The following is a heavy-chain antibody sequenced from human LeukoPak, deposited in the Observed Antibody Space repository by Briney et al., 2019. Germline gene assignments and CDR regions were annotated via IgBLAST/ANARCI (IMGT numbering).Heavy chain of an antibody. Sequence: ASVKVSCKASGYTFTSYGISWVRQAPGQGLEWMGWISAYNGNTNYAQKPQGRVTMTTDTSTSTAYMELRSLRSDDTAVYYCASSAYSGYLDYWGQGTLVTVSS. CDR1: GYTFTSYG. V-gene: IGHV1-18*01. D-gene: IGHD5-12*01. CDR2: ISAYNGNT. CDR3: ASSAYSGYLDY. J-gene: IGHJ4*02.